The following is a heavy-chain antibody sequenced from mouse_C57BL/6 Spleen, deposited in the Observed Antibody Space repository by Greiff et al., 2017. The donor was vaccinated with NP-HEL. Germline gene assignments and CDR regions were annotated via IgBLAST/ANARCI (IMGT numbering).Heavy chain of an antibody. CDR1: GFTFSDYG. V-gene: IGHV5-17*01. CDR2: ISSGSSTI. Sequence: EVKVVESGGGLVKPGGSLKLSCAASGFTFSDYGMHWVRQAPEKGLEWVAYISSGSSTIYYADTVKGRFTISRDNAKNTLFLQMTSLRSEDTAMYYCARGVVATGFDYWGQGTTLTVSS. CDR3: ARGVVATGFDY. D-gene: IGHD1-1*01. J-gene: IGHJ2*01.